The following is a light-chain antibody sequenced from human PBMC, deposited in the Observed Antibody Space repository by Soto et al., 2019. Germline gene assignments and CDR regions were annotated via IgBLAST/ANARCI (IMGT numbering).Light chain of an antibody. J-gene: IGLJ2*01. V-gene: IGLV1-47*02. CDR1: SSNIGSNY. CDR2: NIN. CDR3: ATWDDSLSGL. Sequence: QSVLTQPPSASGTPGQRVTISCSGSSSNIGSNYVYWYKQLPGTAPKLLIYNINQRPSGVPDRFSGSKSGTSASLAISGLRSEDEADYYCATWDDSLSGLFGGGTQLTVL.